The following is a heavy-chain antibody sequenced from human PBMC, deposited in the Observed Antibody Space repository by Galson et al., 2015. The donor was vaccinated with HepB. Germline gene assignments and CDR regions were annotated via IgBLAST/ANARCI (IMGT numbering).Heavy chain of an antibody. V-gene: IGHV3-30-3*01. J-gene: IGHJ6*02. CDR3: ARDQVNEELRYFDWAQNGMDV. D-gene: IGHD3-9*01. CDR1: GFTFSSYA. Sequence: SLRLSCAASGFTFSSYAMHWVRQAPGKGLEWVAVISYDGSNKYYADSVKGRFTISRDNSKNTLYLQMNSLRAEDTAVYYCARDQVNEELRYFDWAQNGMDVWGQGTTVTVSS. CDR2: ISYDGSNK.